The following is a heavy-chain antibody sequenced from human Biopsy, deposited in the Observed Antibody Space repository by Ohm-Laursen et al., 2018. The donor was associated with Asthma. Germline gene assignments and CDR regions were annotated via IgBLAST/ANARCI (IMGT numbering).Heavy chain of an antibody. CDR2: INHSGST. V-gene: IGHV4-34*01. CDR1: GGSFSGYY. D-gene: IGHD3-3*01. J-gene: IGHJ6*02. CDR3: ARSAKTIFGVVMGSYYYGMDV. Sequence: TLSLTCAVYGGSFSGYYWSWIRQPPGKGLEWIGEINHSGSTNYNPSLKSRVTISVDTSKNQFSLKLNSVTAADTAVYYCARSAKTIFGVVMGSYYYGMDVWGQGTTVTVSS.